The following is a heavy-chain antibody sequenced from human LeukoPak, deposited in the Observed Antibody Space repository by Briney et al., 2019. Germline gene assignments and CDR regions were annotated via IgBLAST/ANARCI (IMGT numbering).Heavy chain of an antibody. Sequence: SVKVSCKASGGTFSSYAISWVRQAPGQGLEWMGGIIPIFGTANYAQKFQGRVTITADKSTSTAYMELSSLRSEDTAVYYCASLFTSLYYGSGSLHNWFDPWGQGTLVTVSS. CDR3: ASLFTSLYYGSGSLHNWFDP. J-gene: IGHJ5*02. CDR2: IIPIFGTA. D-gene: IGHD3-10*01. V-gene: IGHV1-69*06. CDR1: GGTFSSYA.